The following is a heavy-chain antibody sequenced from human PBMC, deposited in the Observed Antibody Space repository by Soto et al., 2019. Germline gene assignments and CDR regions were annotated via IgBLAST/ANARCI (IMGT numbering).Heavy chain of an antibody. CDR2: IYSGGST. D-gene: IGHD2-8*01. J-gene: IGHJ4*02. CDR1: GFTVSSNY. Sequence: EVQLVESGGGLVQPGGSLRLSCAASGFTVSSNYMSWVRQAPGKGLEWVSVIYSGGSTYYADSVKGRFTISRHNSKNTLYLQMNSLGAEDTAVYYCARSVCTNGVCYTGGYYFDYWGQGTLVTVSS. V-gene: IGHV3-53*04. CDR3: ARSVCTNGVCYTGGYYFDY.